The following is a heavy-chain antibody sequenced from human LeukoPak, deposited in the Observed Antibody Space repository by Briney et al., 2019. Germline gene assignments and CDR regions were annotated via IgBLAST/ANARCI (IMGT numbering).Heavy chain of an antibody. D-gene: IGHD5-12*01. CDR3: ARTTEGYAGGPGYSYYYYMDV. Sequence: PSETLSLTCTVSGGSISSHYWSWIRQSPGKGLEWIGYIYYSGSTNYNPSLKSRVTISVDTSKNQVSLKLRSVTAADTAVYYCARTTEGYAGGPGYSYYYYMDVWGKGTTVTISS. CDR1: GGSISSHY. CDR2: IYYSGST. J-gene: IGHJ6*03. V-gene: IGHV4-59*11.